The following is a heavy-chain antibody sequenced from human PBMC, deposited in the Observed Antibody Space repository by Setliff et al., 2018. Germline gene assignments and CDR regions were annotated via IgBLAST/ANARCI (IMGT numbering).Heavy chain of an antibody. V-gene: IGHV3-7*01. Sequence: GGSLRLSCGASGFTYNNCWVSWVRQAPGKGLEWLASINPDGSEKYYVDSVKGRFTISRDNAKNSLSLQMNSLRTEDTAVYYCARYCSSGSCYYDAFDVWGQGTMVTVSS. CDR2: INPDGSEK. J-gene: IGHJ3*01. D-gene: IGHD2-15*01. CDR1: GFTYNNCW. CDR3: ARYCSSGSCYYDAFDV.